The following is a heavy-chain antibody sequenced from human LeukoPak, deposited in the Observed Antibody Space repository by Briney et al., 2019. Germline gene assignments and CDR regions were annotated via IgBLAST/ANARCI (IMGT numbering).Heavy chain of an antibody. CDR1: AFTFRSYA. V-gene: IGHV3-23*01. J-gene: IGHJ4*02. CDR3: AKFIPTNIRLAAAGTGLDY. D-gene: IGHD6-13*01. Sequence: GGSLRLSCAASAFTFRSYAMIWVRQAPGKGLEWVSGISGSGGSTYYSDSAKGRFTISRDNSNNTLYLQMNSLRAEDTAVYYCAKFIPTNIRLAAAGTGLDYWGQGTLVTVSS. CDR2: ISGSGGST.